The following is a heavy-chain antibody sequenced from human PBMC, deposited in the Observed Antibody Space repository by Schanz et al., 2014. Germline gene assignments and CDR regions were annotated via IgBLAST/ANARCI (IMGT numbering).Heavy chain of an antibody. CDR2: ISWNSGSV. J-gene: IGHJ5*02. CDR1: GFTFDNYA. CDR3: ARDDRATNNLQGRLAYNL. D-gene: IGHD4-4*01. Sequence: EVQLVESGGGLVQPGRSLRLSCAASGFTFDNYAMHWVRQAPGKGLEWVSSISWNSGSVAYADSVKGRFTISRDNSKNPLYVQMHGLRLEDSAVYSCARDDRATNNLQGRLAYNLWGQGDLVTVSS. V-gene: IGHV3-9*01.